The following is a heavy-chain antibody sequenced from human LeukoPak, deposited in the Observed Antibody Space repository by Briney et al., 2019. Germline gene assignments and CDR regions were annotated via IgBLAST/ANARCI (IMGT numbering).Heavy chain of an antibody. CDR2: IYYTGSA. D-gene: IGHD6-19*01. CDR3: AKYHSSGLDY. Sequence: SETLSLTCTVSGGSMSNYHWSWVRQPPGKGLEWVGLIYYTGSASYSPSLKSRVTISVDASKNQFSLNLNSVTAADTAVYYCAKYHSSGLDYWGQGILVTVSS. J-gene: IGHJ4*02. V-gene: IGHV4-59*08. CDR1: GGSMSNYH.